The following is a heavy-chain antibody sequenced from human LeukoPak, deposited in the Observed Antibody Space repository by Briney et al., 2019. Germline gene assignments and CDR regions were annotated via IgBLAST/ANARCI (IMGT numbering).Heavy chain of an antibody. Sequence: PGGSLRLSCAAPGFTFDDYPMHWVRQAPGKGLEWVSLISWDGGSTYYADSVKGRFTISRDNSKNSLYLQMNSLRTEDTALYYCAKDIAHAEYYGSGSYIYYYGMDVWGQGTTVTVSS. CDR3: AKDIAHAEYYGSGSYIYYYGMDV. J-gene: IGHJ6*02. D-gene: IGHD3-10*01. CDR1: GFTFDDYP. CDR2: ISWDGGST. V-gene: IGHV3-43*01.